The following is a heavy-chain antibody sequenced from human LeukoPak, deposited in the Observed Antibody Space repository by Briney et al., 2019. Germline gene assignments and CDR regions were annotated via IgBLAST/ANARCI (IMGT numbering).Heavy chain of an antibody. CDR1: GFTFSNAW. Sequence: GGSLRLSCAAPGFTFSNAWMNWVRQAPGKGLEWVGRIKSKTDGGTTDYAAPVKGRFTISRDDSKNTLYLQMNSLKTEDTTVYYCTTQYYYDSSGYYYYYYYGMDVWGQGTTVTVSS. V-gene: IGHV3-15*07. J-gene: IGHJ6*02. D-gene: IGHD3-22*01. CDR2: IKSKTDGGTT. CDR3: TTQYYYDSSGYYYYYYYGMDV.